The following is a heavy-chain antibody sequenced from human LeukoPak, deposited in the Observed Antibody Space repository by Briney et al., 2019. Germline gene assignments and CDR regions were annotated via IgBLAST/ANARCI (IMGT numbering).Heavy chain of an antibody. D-gene: IGHD3-22*01. Sequence: ASVKVSRKASGYTFTNYGISWVRQAPGQGLEWMGWISAYNGNTNYAQKLQGRVTMTTDTSTSTAYMELRSLRSDDTAVYYCARDRGITMIVVGLFDYWGQGTLVTVSS. CDR3: ARDRGITMIVVGLFDY. J-gene: IGHJ4*02. V-gene: IGHV1-18*01. CDR1: GYTFTNYG. CDR2: ISAYNGNT.